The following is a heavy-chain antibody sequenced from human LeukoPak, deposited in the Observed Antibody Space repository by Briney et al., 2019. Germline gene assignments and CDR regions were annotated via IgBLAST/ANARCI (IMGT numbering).Heavy chain of an antibody. D-gene: IGHD2-2*01. CDR1: GFTFSSYG. CDR2: IWYDGSNK. J-gene: IGHJ4*02. Sequence: GGSLRLSCAASGFTFSSYGMHWVRQAPGKGLEWVAVIWYDGSNKYYADSVKGRFTISRDNSKNTLYLQMNSLRAEDTAVYYCVRAGLSSTSCYYYWGQGPLVTVSS. V-gene: IGHV3-33*01. CDR3: VRAGLSSTSCYYY.